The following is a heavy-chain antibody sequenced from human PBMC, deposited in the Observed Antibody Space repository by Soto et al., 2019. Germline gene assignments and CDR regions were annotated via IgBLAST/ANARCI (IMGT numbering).Heavy chain of an antibody. D-gene: IGHD3-16*01. J-gene: IGHJ6*02. CDR2: ISSSSYI. V-gene: IGHV3-21*01. Sequence: PGGSLRLSCAASGFTFSSYSMNWVRQAPGKGLEWVSSISSSSYIYYADSVKGRFTISRDNAKNSLYLQMNSLRAEDTAVYYCASRTSIIEGGYYYYGMDVWGQGTTVTVSS. CDR3: ASRTSIIEGGYYYYGMDV. CDR1: GFTFSSYS.